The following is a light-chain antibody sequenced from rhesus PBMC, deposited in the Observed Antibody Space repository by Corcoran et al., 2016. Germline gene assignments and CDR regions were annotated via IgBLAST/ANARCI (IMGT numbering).Light chain of an antibody. J-gene: IGKJ4*01. CDR2: GAS. V-gene: IGKV3-42*03. CDR3: QQYSNWPLT. Sequence: EIVMTQSPATLSLSPGERATLSCRASQSVSSNLAWYQQKPGQPPSLRIYGASRRATGIPDRVSGSGSGTDFTLTISSLEPEDFVVYYCQQYSNWPLTFGGGTKVEIK. CDR1: QSVSSN.